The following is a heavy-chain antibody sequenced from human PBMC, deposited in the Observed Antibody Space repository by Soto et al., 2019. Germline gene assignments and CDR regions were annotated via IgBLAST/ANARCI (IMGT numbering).Heavy chain of an antibody. CDR2: INPSGGTT. CDR3: ARVYSSGWYIDY. CDR1: GYTFTNYH. V-gene: IGHV1-46*01. Sequence: ASVKASCKASGYTFTNYHMHSVRQAPGQGLEWMGIINPSGGTTSNAQKFQGRVTMTRDTSTSTVYMELSSLRSEDTAVYYCARVYSSGWYIDYWGQGTLVTVSS. D-gene: IGHD6-19*01. J-gene: IGHJ4*02.